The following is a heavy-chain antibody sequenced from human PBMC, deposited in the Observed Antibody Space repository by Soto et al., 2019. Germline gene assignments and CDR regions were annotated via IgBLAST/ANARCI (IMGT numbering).Heavy chain of an antibody. CDR1: GFTFSSYS. CDR2: ISSSSSYI. CDR3: ARDSYYDSPRFDP. D-gene: IGHD3-22*01. Sequence: PGGSLRLSCAASGFTFSSYSMNWVRQSPGKGLEWVSSISSSSSYIYYADSVKGRFTIFRDNAKNSLYLQMNSLRAEDTAVYYCARDSYYDSPRFDPWGQGTLVTVSS. V-gene: IGHV3-21*01. J-gene: IGHJ5*02.